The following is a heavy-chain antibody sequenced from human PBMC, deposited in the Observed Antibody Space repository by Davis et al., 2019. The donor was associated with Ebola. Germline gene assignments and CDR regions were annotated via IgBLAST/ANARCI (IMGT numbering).Heavy chain of an antibody. Sequence: PGGSLRLSCKGSGYSFTSYWISWVRQMPGKGLEWMGRIDPSDSYTNYSPSFQGHVTISADKSISTAYLQWSSLKASDTAMYYCASPRYCTNGVCFPGDYYGMDVWGQGTTVTVSS. D-gene: IGHD2-8*01. J-gene: IGHJ6*02. CDR2: IDPSDSYT. CDR1: GYSFTSYW. CDR3: ASPRYCTNGVCFPGDYYGMDV. V-gene: IGHV5-10-1*01.